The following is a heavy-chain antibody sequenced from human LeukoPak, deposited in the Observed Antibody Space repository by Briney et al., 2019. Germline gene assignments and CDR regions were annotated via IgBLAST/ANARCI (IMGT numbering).Heavy chain of an antibody. CDR3: AYLAVAGIKDDY. CDR1: GFTFSSYS. Sequence: GGSLRLSCAASGFTFSSYSMNWVRQAPGKGLEWVSYISSSSSSTIYYADSVKGRFTISRDNAKNSLYLQMNSLRAEDTAVYHCAYLAVAGIKDDYWGQGTLVTVSS. CDR2: ISSSSSSTI. D-gene: IGHD6-19*01. J-gene: IGHJ4*02. V-gene: IGHV3-48*01.